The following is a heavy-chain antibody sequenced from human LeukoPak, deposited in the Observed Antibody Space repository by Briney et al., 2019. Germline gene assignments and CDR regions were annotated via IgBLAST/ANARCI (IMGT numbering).Heavy chain of an antibody. CDR2: IYYSGST. CDR1: GGSISSYY. Sequence: SETLSLTCTVSGGSISSYYWSWIRQPPGKGLERIGYIYYSGSTNYNPSLKSRVTISVDTSKNQFSLKLSSVTAADTAVYYCARSVEMATISYFDYWGQGTLVTVSS. CDR3: ARSVEMATISYFDY. V-gene: IGHV4-59*01. D-gene: IGHD5-24*01. J-gene: IGHJ4*02.